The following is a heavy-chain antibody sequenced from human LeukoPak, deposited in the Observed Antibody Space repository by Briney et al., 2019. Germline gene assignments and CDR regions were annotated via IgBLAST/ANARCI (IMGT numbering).Heavy chain of an antibody. CDR1: GGSISSYY. Sequence: SETLSLTCTVSGGSISSYYWSWIRQPAGKGLEWIGRIYTSGSTNYNPSLKSRVTMSVDTSKNQFSLKLSSVTAADTAVYYCAREKDLDGDSSGYYYEEDAFDIWGQGTMVTVSS. CDR3: AREKDLDGDSSGYYYEEDAFDI. D-gene: IGHD3-22*01. V-gene: IGHV4-4*07. CDR2: IYTSGST. J-gene: IGHJ3*02.